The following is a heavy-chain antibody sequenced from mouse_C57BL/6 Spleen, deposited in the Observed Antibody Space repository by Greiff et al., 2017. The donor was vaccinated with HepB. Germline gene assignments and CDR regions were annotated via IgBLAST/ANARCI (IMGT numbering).Heavy chain of an antibody. J-gene: IGHJ2*01. CDR3: ARRLYYFDY. V-gene: IGHV5-17*01. Sequence: EVKLVESGGGLVKPGGSLKLSCAASGFTFSDYGMHWVRQAPEQGLEWVAYISSGSSTIYYADTVKGRFTISRDNAKNTLFLQMTSLRSEDTAMYYCARRLYYFDYWGKGTTLTVSS. CDR2: ISSGSSTI. CDR1: GFTFSDYG.